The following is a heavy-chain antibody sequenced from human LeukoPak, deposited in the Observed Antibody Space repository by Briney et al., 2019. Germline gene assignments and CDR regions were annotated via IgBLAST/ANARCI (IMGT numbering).Heavy chain of an antibody. V-gene: IGHV1-69*06. CDR2: IIPIFGTA. Sequence: SVKVSCKASGGTFSSYAISWVRQAPGQGLEWMVGIIPIFGTANYAQKFQGRVTITADKSTSTAYMELSSLRSEDTAVYYCARDREGGGYDYDYWGQGTLVTVSS. CDR1: GGTFSSYA. J-gene: IGHJ4*02. CDR3: ARDREGGGYDYDY. D-gene: IGHD5-12*01.